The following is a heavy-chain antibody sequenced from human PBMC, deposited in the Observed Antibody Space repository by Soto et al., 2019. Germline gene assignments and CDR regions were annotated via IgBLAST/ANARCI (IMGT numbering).Heavy chain of an antibody. J-gene: IGHJ6*02. CDR3: ARDTIIAVAPRGYYYYGMDV. CDR1: GDSVSSNSAA. Sequence: SQTLSLTCAISGDSVSSNSAAWNWIRQSPSRGLEWLGRTYYRSKWYNDYAVSVKSRITINPDTSKNQFSLQLNSVTPEDTAVYYCARDTIIAVAPRGYYYYGMDVWGQGTTVTVS. D-gene: IGHD6-19*01. V-gene: IGHV6-1*01. CDR2: TYYRSKWYN.